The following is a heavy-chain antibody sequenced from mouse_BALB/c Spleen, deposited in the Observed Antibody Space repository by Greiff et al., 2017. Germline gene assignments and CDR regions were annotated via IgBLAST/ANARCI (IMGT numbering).Heavy chain of an antibody. CDR1: GFTFSSFG. V-gene: IGHV5-17*02. Sequence: EVMLVESGGGLVQPGGSRKLSCAASGFTFSSFGMHWVRQAPEKGLEWVAYISSGSSTIYYADTVKGRFTISRDNPKNTLFLQMTSLRSEDTAMYYCARGDGYYWYFDVWGAGTTVTVSS. J-gene: IGHJ1*01. CDR2: ISSGSSTI. CDR3: ARGDGYYWYFDV. D-gene: IGHD2-3*01.